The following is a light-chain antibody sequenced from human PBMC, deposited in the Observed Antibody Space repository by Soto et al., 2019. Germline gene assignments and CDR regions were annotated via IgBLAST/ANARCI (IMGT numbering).Light chain of an antibody. CDR1: QSISTW. J-gene: IGKJ1*01. Sequence: DIQMTQSASNLSASVGDRVTSTCRASQSISTWLAWYQQKPGKAPKLLIYDASSLESGVPSRFSGSGSGTEFTLTISSLQPEDFASYYCQQYNSYSTFGQGTKVDIK. CDR2: DAS. V-gene: IGKV1-5*01. CDR3: QQYNSYST.